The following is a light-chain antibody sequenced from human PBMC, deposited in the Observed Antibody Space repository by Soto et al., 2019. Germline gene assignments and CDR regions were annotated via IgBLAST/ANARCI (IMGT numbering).Light chain of an antibody. V-gene: IGLV2-14*03. CDR1: SRDVGTYNY. CDR3: CSYRSGRTVV. Sequence: QSALTQPASVSGSPGQTITISCTGTSRDVGTYNYVSWYQKHPGKAPKLMIYDISYRPSGVSHRFSGSKSGNTASLTISGLQAEDEAEYYCCSYRSGRTVVFATGTKVTVL. CDR2: DIS. J-gene: IGLJ1*01.